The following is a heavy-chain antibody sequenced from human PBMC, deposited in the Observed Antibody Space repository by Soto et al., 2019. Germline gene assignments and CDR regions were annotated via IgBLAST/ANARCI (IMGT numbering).Heavy chain of an antibody. D-gene: IGHD3-9*01. CDR3: AIAYYDILTGYYPFDY. Sequence: QVQLVQSGAEVKKPGASVKVSCKASGYTFTSYGISWVRQAPGQGLEWMGWISAYNGNTNYAQKLQGRVTMTTDTSTSTAYMELRSLRSDDTAVYYCAIAYYDILTGYYPFDYWGQGTLVTVSS. J-gene: IGHJ4*02. CDR1: GYTFTSYG. V-gene: IGHV1-18*01. CDR2: ISAYNGNT.